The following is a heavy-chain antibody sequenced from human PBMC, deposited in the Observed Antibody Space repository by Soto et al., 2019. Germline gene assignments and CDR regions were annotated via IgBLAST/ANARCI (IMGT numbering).Heavy chain of an antibody. CDR2: IYYSGST. V-gene: IGHV4-39*01. CDR3: ARLYYGDSPTMVHYYYYYMDV. Sequence: PSETLSLTCTVSGGSISSSSYYWGWIRQPPGRGLEWIGSIYYSGSTYYNPSLKSRVTISVDTSKNQFSLKLSSVTAADTAVYYCARLYYGDSPTMVHYYYYYMDVWGKGTTVTVSS. D-gene: IGHD4-17*01. CDR1: GGSISSSSYY. J-gene: IGHJ6*03.